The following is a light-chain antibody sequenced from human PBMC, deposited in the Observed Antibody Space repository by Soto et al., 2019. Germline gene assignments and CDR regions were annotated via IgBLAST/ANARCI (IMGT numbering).Light chain of an antibody. V-gene: IGLV2-14*01. CDR2: DVS. CDR1: SSDVGGYNY. Sequence: QSALTQPVSVSGSPGQSITISCTGTSSDVGGYNYVSWYQQYPGKAPKLMIYDVSNRPSGVSNRFSGSKSGNTASLTISGLQAEDEADYYCSSYTSSSTVVFGGGTKLTVL. CDR3: SSYTSSSTVV. J-gene: IGLJ2*01.